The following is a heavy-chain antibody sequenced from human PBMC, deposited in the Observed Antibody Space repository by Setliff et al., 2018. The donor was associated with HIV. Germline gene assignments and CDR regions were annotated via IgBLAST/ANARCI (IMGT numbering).Heavy chain of an antibody. D-gene: IGHD1-26*01. V-gene: IGHV3-66*01. Sequence: PGGSLSLSCAASGFPVSNNYVTWVRQAPGKGLEWVSIMYSDAKTYYSDSVKGRFIISRDNSRNTLYLQMNSLRPEDTALYYCATVGFSRTYYATPYFYGLDVWGPGTTVTVSS. CDR1: GFPVSNNY. CDR3: ATVGFSRTYYATPYFYGLDV. CDR2: MYSDAKT. J-gene: IGHJ6*02.